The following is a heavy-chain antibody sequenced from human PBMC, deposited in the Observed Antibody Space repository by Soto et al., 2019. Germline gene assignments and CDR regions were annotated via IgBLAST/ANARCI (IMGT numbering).Heavy chain of an antibody. D-gene: IGHD4-17*01. Sequence: LSLTCTVSGGSISSGDYYWSWIRQPPGKGLEWIGYIYYSGSTYYNPSLKSRVTISVDTSKNQFSLKLSSVTAADTAVYYCVRERATVTWRWIDPWGQATLVTVSS. CDR2: IYYSGST. CDR1: GGSISSGDYY. CDR3: VRERATVTWRWIDP. J-gene: IGHJ5*02. V-gene: IGHV4-30-4*01.